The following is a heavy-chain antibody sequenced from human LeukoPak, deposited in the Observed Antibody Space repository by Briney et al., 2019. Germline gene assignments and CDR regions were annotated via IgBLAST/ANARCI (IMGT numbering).Heavy chain of an antibody. CDR3: AAISRDDAFDI. V-gene: IGHV1-2*02. J-gene: IGHJ3*02. CDR1: GYTFTGYY. D-gene: IGHD2-2*01. Sequence: ASVKVSCKASGYTFTGYYMHWVRQAPGQGLEWMGWINPNSGGTNYAQNFQGRVTMTRDTSISTAYMELSRLRSDDTAVYYCAAISRDDAFDIWGQGTMVSVSS. CDR2: INPNSGGT.